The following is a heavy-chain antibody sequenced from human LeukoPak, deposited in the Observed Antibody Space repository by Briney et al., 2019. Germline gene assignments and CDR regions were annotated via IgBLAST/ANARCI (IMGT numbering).Heavy chain of an antibody. CDR2: ISGGGGTT. CDR1: GFTFSSYA. Sequence: GGSLRLSCAASGFTFSSYAMNWVRQAPGMGPEWVSRISGGGGTTYYADAVKGRFTLSRDNSKNTLYLQMNSLRAEDTAVYYCARRRAEDYDDFVRFDYWGQGTLVTVSS. V-gene: IGHV3-23*01. D-gene: IGHD4-17*01. J-gene: IGHJ4*02. CDR3: ARRRAEDYDDFVRFDY.